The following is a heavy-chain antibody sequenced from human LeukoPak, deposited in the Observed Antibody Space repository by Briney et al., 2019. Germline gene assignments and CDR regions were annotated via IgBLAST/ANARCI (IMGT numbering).Heavy chain of an antibody. CDR3: ARARLVVVVAAPNAFDI. CDR2: MNPNSGNT. J-gene: IGHJ3*02. D-gene: IGHD2-15*01. Sequence: ASVKVSCKASGYTFTSYDINWVRQATGQGLEWMGWMNPNSGNTGYAQKFQGRVTMTRNTSISTAYMELSSLRSEDTAVYYCARARLVVVVAAPNAFDIWGQGTMVTVSS. CDR1: GYTFTSYD. V-gene: IGHV1-8*01.